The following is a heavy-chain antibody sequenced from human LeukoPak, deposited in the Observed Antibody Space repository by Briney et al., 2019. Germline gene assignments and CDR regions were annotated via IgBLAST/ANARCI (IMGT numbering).Heavy chain of an antibody. CDR3: AKDSRWRTSYYFDY. D-gene: IGHD1-7*01. CDR1: GFTFSSYA. J-gene: IGHJ4*02. CDR2: ISGSGGST. V-gene: IGHV3-23*01. Sequence: PGGSLRLSCAASGFTFSSYAMSWVRQAPGKGLEWVSAISGSGGSTYYADSVKGRFTISRDSSKNTLYLQMNSLRAEDTAVYYCAKDSRWRTSYYFDYWGQGTLVTVSS.